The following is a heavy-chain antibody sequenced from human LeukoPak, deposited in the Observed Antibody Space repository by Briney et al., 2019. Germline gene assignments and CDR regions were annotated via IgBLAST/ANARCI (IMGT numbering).Heavy chain of an antibody. Sequence: PGGSLRLSCAASGFTFSSYGMHWVRQAPGKGLEWVAVISYDGSNKYYADSVKGRFTISRDNSKNTLYLQMNSLRAEDTAVYYCAKDPVDIVVVPAAPASEYYFDYWGQGTLVTVSS. J-gene: IGHJ4*02. V-gene: IGHV3-30*18. D-gene: IGHD2-2*01. CDR1: GFTFSSYG. CDR2: ISYDGSNK. CDR3: AKDPVDIVVVPAAPASEYYFDY.